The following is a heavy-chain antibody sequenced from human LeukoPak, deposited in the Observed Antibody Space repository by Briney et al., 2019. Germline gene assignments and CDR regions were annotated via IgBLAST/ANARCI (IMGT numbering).Heavy chain of an antibody. CDR1: DGSISSSSYY. CDR3: ARAPTYYDFWSGHERRGGAFDI. J-gene: IGHJ3*02. Sequence: SETLSLTCTVSDGSISSSSYYWGWIRQPPGKGLEWIGSIYYSGSTYYNPSLKSRVTISVDTSKNQFSLKLSSVTAADTAVYYCARAPTYYDFWSGHERRGGAFDIWGQGTMVTVSS. CDR2: IYYSGST. V-gene: IGHV4-39*07. D-gene: IGHD3-3*01.